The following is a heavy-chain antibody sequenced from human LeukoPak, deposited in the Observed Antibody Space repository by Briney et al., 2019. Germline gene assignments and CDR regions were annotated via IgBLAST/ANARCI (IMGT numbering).Heavy chain of an antibody. CDR1: GYNFTDYG. D-gene: IGHD6-6*01. CDR2: INIYNANT. Sequence: GASVKVSCKASGYNFTDYGITWVRQAPGQGLEWMGWINIYNANTDYAQNLRDRVTMTTDISTRTAFMELSSLRSEDTAVYYCASGPLSRYSSSSENTTDYWGQGTLVTVSS. CDR3: ASGPLSRYSSSSENTTDY. V-gene: IGHV1-18*01. J-gene: IGHJ4*02.